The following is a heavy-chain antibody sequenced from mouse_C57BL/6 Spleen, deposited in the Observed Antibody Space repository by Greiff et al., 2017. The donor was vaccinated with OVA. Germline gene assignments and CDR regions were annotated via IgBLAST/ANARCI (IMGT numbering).Heavy chain of an antibody. CDR3: ARSTAQGLDY. CDR2: INPGSGGT. D-gene: IGHD3-2*02. V-gene: IGHV1-54*01. Sequence: VQLQQSGAELVRPGTSVKVSCKASGYAFTNYLIEWVKQRPGQGLEWIGVINPGSGGTNYNEKFKGKATLTADKSSSTAYMQLSSLTSEDSAVYFCARSTAQGLDYWGQGTTLTVSS. CDR1: GYAFTNYL. J-gene: IGHJ2*01.